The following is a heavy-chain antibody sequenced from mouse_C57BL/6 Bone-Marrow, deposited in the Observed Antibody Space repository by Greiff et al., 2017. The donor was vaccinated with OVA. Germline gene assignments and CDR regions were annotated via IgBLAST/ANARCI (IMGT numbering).Heavy chain of an antibody. V-gene: IGHV2-5*01. D-gene: IGHD1-1*01. CDR1: GFSLTSYG. CDR3: ASLYYGSSYYYYAMDD. Sequence: QVQLQQSGPGLVQPSQSLSITCTVSGFSLTSYGVHWVRQSPGKGLEWLVVIWRGGSTDYNAAFMSRLSITKDNSKSQVFFKMNSLQADDTAIYYCASLYYGSSYYYYAMDDWGQGTSVTVSS. CDR2: IWRGGST. J-gene: IGHJ4*01.